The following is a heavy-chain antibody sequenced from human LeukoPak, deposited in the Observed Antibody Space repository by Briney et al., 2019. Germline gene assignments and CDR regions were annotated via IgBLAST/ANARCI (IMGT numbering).Heavy chain of an antibody. J-gene: IGHJ4*02. Sequence: PSETLSLTCAVSGGFLKGYYWSWIRQPPGKGLEWIGEINHSGSSNNNASLKSRVTISVATSKNQFSLKFSSVTAADTAVYYCARGRGIIVVETVAPYFDSWGQGTLVTVSS. CDR2: INHSGSS. CDR1: GGFLKGYY. CDR3: ARGRGIIVVETVAPYFDS. D-gene: IGHD2-2*01. V-gene: IGHV4-34*01.